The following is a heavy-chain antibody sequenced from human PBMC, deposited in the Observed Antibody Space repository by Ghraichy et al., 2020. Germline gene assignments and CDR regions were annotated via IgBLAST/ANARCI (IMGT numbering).Heavy chain of an antibody. J-gene: IGHJ4*02. Sequence: ASVKVSCKASGYTFTSYGISWVRQAPGQGLEWMGWISAYNGNTNYAQKLQGRVTMTTDTSTSTAYMELRSLRSDDTAVYYCARDGTFIMTTALFDYWGQGTLVTVSS. CDR1: GYTFTSYG. CDR2: ISAYNGNT. CDR3: ARDGTFIMTTALFDY. D-gene: IGHD3-16*01. V-gene: IGHV1-18*04.